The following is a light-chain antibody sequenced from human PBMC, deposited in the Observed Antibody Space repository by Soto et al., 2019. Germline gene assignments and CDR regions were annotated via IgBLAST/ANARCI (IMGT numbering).Light chain of an antibody. CDR1: QSVGNY. Sequence: EIVLPQSPAPLSLSPGERATLSCRASQSVGNYLAWYQQKPGQAPRLLIYGASTRATGIPARFSGSGSGTDFTLTVSSLQSEDFAVYYCQQYIKWPITFGQGTRLEI. J-gene: IGKJ5*01. CDR3: QQYIKWPIT. V-gene: IGKV3-15*01. CDR2: GAS.